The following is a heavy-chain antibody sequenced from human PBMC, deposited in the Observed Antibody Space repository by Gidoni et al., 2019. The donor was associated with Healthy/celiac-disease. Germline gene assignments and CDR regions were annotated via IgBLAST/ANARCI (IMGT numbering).Heavy chain of an antibody. CDR1: GFTFDDYA. D-gene: IGHD6-19*01. Sequence: EVQLVESGGGLVQLGRSLRLSCAASGFTFDDYAMHWVRQAPGKGLEWVSGISWNSGSIGYADSVKGRFTISRDNAKNSLYLQMNSLRAEDTALYYCAKGGAGTVYYGMDVWGQGTTVTVSS. CDR2: ISWNSGSI. V-gene: IGHV3-9*01. CDR3: AKGGAGTVYYGMDV. J-gene: IGHJ6*02.